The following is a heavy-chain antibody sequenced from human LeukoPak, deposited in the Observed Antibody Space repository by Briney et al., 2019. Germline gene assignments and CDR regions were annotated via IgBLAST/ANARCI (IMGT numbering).Heavy chain of an antibody. CDR3: ARDGLDYYDSSGYYYVFDY. CDR2: ISSSGSTI. D-gene: IGHD3-22*01. CDR1: GFTFSDYY. J-gene: IGHJ4*02. Sequence: PGESLRLSCPASGFTFSDYYMSWIRQAPGHGLEWVSYISSSGSTIYYADSVRVRFSISMAKAKNSLHLQMNSLRAEDTAVYYCARDGLDYYDSSGYYYVFDYWGQGTLVTVSS. V-gene: IGHV3-11*01.